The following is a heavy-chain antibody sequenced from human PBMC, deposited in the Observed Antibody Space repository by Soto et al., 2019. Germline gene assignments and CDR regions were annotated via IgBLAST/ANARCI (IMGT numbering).Heavy chain of an antibody. J-gene: IGHJ4*02. CDR1: GGSISSGNYY. CDR2: ISYSGST. D-gene: IGHD5-18*01. CDR3: ATMGTPATGLYYFDY. Sequence: QVQLQESGPGLVKPSQTLSLTCTVSGGSISSGNYYWSGIRQPPGKGLEWIGFISYSGSTYYSLSLKSRVTISVDTSKNQFSLNLSFVTAADTAVYYCATMGTPATGLYYFDYWGQGTLVTVSS. V-gene: IGHV4-30-4*01.